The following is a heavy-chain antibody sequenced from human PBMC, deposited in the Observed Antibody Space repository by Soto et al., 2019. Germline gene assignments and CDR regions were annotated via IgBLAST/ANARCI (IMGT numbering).Heavy chain of an antibody. D-gene: IGHD3-3*01. CDR3: TTDAQYYDFWSGYYYYGMDV. Sequence: GGSLRLSCAASGFTFSNAWMSWVRQAPGKGLEWVGRIKSKTDGGTTDYAAPVKGRFTISRDDSKNTLYLQMNSLKTEDTAVYYCTTDAQYYDFWSGYYYYGMDVWGQGTTVTVSS. V-gene: IGHV3-15*01. CDR2: IKSKTDGGTT. J-gene: IGHJ6*02. CDR1: GFTFSNAW.